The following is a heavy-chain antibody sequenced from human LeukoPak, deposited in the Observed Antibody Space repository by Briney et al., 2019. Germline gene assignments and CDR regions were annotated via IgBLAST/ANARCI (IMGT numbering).Heavy chain of an antibody. CDR1: GYTFTGYY. CDR2: INPNSGGT. Sequence: ASVKVSCKASGYTFTGYYMHWVRQAPGQGLEWMGRINPNSGGTNYAQKFQGRVTMTRDTSISTAYMELSRLRSDDTAVYYCARDRFGEFSFDYWGQGTLVTVSS. V-gene: IGHV1-2*06. J-gene: IGHJ4*02. D-gene: IGHD3-10*01. CDR3: ARDRFGEFSFDY.